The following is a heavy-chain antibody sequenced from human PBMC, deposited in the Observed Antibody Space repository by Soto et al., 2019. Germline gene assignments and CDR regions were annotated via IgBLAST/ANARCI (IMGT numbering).Heavy chain of an antibody. CDR3: VKDYSRVWTFH. V-gene: IGHV3-23*01. Sequence: EVQLLESGGGLEQPGGSLRLSCVASGFTISSYAMSWVRQAPGKGLEWVSAISGSGGSTYYADSVKGRFTISRDSSKNTLYLQMNSLRAEDTAIYYCVKDYSRVWTFHWGQGTLVTVSS. J-gene: IGHJ4*02. CDR1: GFTISSYA. CDR2: ISGSGGST. D-gene: IGHD1-1*01.